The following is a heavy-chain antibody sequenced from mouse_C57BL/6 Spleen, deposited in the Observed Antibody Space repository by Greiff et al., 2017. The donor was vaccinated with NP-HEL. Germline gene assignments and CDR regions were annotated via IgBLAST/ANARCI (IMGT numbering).Heavy chain of an antibody. V-gene: IGHV5-17*01. D-gene: IGHD5-5*01. J-gene: IGHJ4*01. CDR3: ARPTYTYYYAMDY. Sequence: EVKLEESGGGLVKPGGSLKLSCAASGFTFSDYGMHWVRQAPEKGLEWVAYISSGSSTIYYADTVKGRFTISRDNAKNTLFLQMTSLRSEDTAMYYCARPTYTYYYAMDYWGQGTSVTVSS. CDR2: ISSGSSTI. CDR1: GFTFSDYG.